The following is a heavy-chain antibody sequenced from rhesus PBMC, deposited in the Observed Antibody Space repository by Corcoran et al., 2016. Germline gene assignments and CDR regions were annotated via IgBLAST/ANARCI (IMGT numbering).Heavy chain of an antibody. CDR1: GYSISSGYG. CDR3: ARGAYSGSLDY. J-gene: IGHJ4*01. CDR2: IYGGSGNT. Sequence: QVQLQESGPGLVKPSETLSLTCAVSGYSISSGYGWGWIRQPPGKGLDWIGQIYGGSGNTYYNPSLKSVVTFSKDTSQNQFSLKLSSVTAADTAVYYCARGAYSGSLDYWGQGVLVTVSS. D-gene: IGHD3-16*01. V-gene: IGHV4-127*01.